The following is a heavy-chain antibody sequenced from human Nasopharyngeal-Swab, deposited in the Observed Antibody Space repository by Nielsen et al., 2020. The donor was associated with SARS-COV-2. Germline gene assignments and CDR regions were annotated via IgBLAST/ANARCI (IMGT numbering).Heavy chain of an antibody. CDR1: GGSISSGDYY. Sequence: SETLSLTCTVSGGSISSGDYYWSWICQPPGKGLEWIGYIYYSGSTYYNPSLKSRVTISVDTSKNQFSLKLSSVTAADTAVYYCARDSLGTYYHYFDYWGQGTLVTVSS. V-gene: IGHV4-30-4*01. CDR3: ARDSLGTYYHYFDY. J-gene: IGHJ4*02. CDR2: IYYSGST. D-gene: IGHD3-22*01.